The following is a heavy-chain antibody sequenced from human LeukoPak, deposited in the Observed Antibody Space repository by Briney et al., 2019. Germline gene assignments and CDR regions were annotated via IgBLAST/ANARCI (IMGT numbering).Heavy chain of an antibody. CDR2: IRGTGSST. CDR3: TKEYDYSGYLGQGRGYFDY. D-gene: IGHD3-22*01. Sequence: QPGGSLRLSCGASGFTFSSYAMAWVRQAPGKGLERVSAIRGTGSSTYYADSVKGWFTISRDNSKSTLYLQMNSLRAEDTAICFCTKEYDYSGYLGQGRGYFDYWGQGTLVTVSS. J-gene: IGHJ4*02. CDR1: GFTFSSYA. V-gene: IGHV3-23*01.